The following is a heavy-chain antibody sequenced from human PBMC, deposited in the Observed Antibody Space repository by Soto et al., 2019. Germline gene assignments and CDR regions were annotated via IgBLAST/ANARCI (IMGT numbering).Heavy chain of an antibody. CDR2: ISSNSAYI. CDR3: TRDASRDSSARGWFDP. V-gene: IGHV3-21*01. D-gene: IGHD6-13*01. CDR1: GFTFRSFT. J-gene: IGHJ5*02. Sequence: GGSLRRSCAASGFTFRSFTMNWVGRAPGKGLEWVSTISSNSAYIYYTDALRGRFTISRDNAKNSLHLQMNSLRAEDTAVYYCTRDASRDSSARGWFDPWGPGTLVTVTS.